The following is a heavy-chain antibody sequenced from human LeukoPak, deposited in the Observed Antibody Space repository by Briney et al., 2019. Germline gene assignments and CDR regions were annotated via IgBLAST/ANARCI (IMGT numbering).Heavy chain of an antibody. CDR3: ARHPRLKLSSPKPDH. V-gene: IGHV4-39*01. D-gene: IGHD1-7*01. CDR2: IYYSGST. Sequence: SETLSLTCTVSGGSISSSSYYWGWIRQPPGKGLEWIGSIYYSGSTYYNPSLKSRVTISVDTSKNQFSLKLSSVTAADTVVYYCARHPRLKLSSPKPDHWGQGTLVTVSS. J-gene: IGHJ5*02. CDR1: GGSISSSSYY.